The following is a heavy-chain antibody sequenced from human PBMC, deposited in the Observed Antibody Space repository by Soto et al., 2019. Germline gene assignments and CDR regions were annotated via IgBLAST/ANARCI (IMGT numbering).Heavy chain of an antibody. CDR2: IGGLSGGT. Sequence: EVQLLESGGGSVQPGGALRLSCVASGFTFSTYAMSWVRQAPGKGLEWVSGIGGLSGGTDYADSVKGGLTISRDNSKNTLYLQMNSLRAEDTAVYFCAKVSILTESYHYYAMDVWGQGTTVTVSS. D-gene: IGHD3-9*01. CDR1: GFTFSTYA. CDR3: AKVSILTESYHYYAMDV. V-gene: IGHV3-23*01. J-gene: IGHJ6*02.